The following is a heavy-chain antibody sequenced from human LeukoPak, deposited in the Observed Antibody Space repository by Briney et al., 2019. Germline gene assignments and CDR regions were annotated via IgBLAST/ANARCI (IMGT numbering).Heavy chain of an antibody. D-gene: IGHD3-10*01. CDR2: IKQDGSEK. V-gene: IGHV3-7*01. J-gene: IGHJ4*02. CDR3: ARVLWFGEFAGMGYFDY. Sequence: GGSLRLSCAASGFTFSSYWMSWVRQAPGKGLEWVANIKQDGSEKYYMDSVKGRFTISRDNAKNSLYLQMNSLRAEDTAVYYCARVLWFGEFAGMGYFDYWGQGALVTVSS. CDR1: GFTFSSYW.